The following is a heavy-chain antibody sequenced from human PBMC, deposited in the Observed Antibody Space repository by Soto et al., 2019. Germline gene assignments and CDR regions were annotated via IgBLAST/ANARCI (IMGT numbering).Heavy chain of an antibody. D-gene: IGHD3-22*01. CDR3: ARDPYYDSSGYLASNGMDV. Sequence: GGSLRLSCAASGFSFSTYGVHWVRQAPGKGLEWVAFISNDGSTYYADSVKGRFTISRHNSKNTLYLQMNSLRAEDTAVYYCARDPYYDSSGYLASNGMDVWGQGTTVTVSS. J-gene: IGHJ6*02. CDR2: ISNDGST. V-gene: IGHV3-30*03. CDR1: GFSFSTYG.